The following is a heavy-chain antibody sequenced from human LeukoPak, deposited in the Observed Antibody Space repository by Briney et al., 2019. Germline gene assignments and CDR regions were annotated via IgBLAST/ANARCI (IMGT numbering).Heavy chain of an antibody. CDR1: GFTFSSYT. J-gene: IGHJ4*02. Sequence: GGSLRLSCAASGFTFSSYTMNWVRQAPGKGLEWVSSISSSYSYVYYADSVKGRFTISRDNAKNSLYLQMNSLRTEDTAVYYCARDGYSSSCPKDWGQGTLVTVSS. CDR2: ISSSYSYV. CDR3: ARDGYSSSCPKD. V-gene: IGHV3-21*01. D-gene: IGHD6-13*01.